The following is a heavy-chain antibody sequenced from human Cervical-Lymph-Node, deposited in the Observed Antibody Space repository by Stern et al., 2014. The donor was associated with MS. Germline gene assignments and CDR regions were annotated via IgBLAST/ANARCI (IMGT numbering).Heavy chain of an antibody. CDR1: GFTFSSYS. CDR3: ARGPKIVVVTAMPDY. J-gene: IGHJ4*02. D-gene: IGHD2-21*02. V-gene: IGHV3-21*01. Sequence: EVQLVESGGGLVKPGGSLRLSCAASGFTFSSYSMNWVRQAPGKGLEWVSSISSSSSYIYYADSVKGRFTISRDNAKNSLYLQMNSLRAEDTVVYYCARGPKIVVVTAMPDYWGQGTLVTVSS. CDR2: ISSSSSYI.